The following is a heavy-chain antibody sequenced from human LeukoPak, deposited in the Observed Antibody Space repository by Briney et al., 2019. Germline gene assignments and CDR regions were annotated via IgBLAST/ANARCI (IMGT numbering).Heavy chain of an antibody. CDR1: GGTFSSYA. CDR2: IIPIFGTA. CDR3: ARIPPPHPSTPYVNWFDP. J-gene: IGHJ5*02. Sequence: ASVKVSWKASGGTFSSYAISWVRQAPGQGLEWMGGIIPIFGTANYAQKFQGRVTITADKSTSTAYMELSSLRSEDTAVYYCARIPPPHPSTPYVNWFDPWGQGTLVTVSS. V-gene: IGHV1-69*06. D-gene: IGHD2-2*01.